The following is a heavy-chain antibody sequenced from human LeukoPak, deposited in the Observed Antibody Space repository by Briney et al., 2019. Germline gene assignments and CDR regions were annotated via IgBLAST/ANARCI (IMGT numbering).Heavy chain of an antibody. D-gene: IGHD4-17*01. Sequence: SETLSLTCTVSGYSISSGYYWGWIRPPPGKGLEWIGSIYHSGSTYYNPSLKSRVTISVDTSKNQFSLKLSSVTAADTAVYYCARGGTTVTNVGIWGQGTLVTVSS. CDR3: ARGGTTVTNVGI. V-gene: IGHV4-38-2*02. CDR1: GYSISSGYY. J-gene: IGHJ4*02. CDR2: IYHSGST.